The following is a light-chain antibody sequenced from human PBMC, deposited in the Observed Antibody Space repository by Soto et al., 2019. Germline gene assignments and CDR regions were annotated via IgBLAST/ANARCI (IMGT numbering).Light chain of an antibody. J-gene: IGKJ1*01. CDR2: AAS. V-gene: IGKV1-8*01. CDR3: QQYYSYPRT. Sequence: IHMTQSPSPLSASVGYRVTITCQASQDISNYLAWYQQKQGKAPKLLIYAASTLQSGVPSRFSGSGYGTDFTLTISCLQSEDFATYYCQQYYSYPRTFGQGTKVDIK. CDR1: QDISNY.